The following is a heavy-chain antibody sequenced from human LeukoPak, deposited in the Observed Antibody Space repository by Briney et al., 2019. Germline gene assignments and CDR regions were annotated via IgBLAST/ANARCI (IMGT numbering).Heavy chain of an antibody. J-gene: IGHJ4*02. CDR1: GFTFSSYS. CDR3: AKVGQGPTPNGENDY. V-gene: IGHV3-23*01. Sequence: GGSLRLSCAASGFTFSSYSMNWVRQAPGKGLEWVSAISGSGGSTYYADSVKGRFTISRDNSKNTLYLQMNSLRAEDTAVYYCAKVGQGPTPNGENDYWGQGTLVTVSS. D-gene: IGHD3-10*01. CDR2: ISGSGGST.